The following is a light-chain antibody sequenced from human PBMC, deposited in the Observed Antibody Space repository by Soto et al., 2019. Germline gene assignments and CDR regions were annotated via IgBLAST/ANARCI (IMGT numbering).Light chain of an antibody. Sequence: TQPALALCLSIGERATLSRRASQGVFSSLAWYQQKPGQVPRLLIYDASNRATGIPARFSGSGSGTDFTLTISSLEPEDVAADYCQHCSRAPLPIGPGTRLAIK. CDR2: DAS. CDR1: QGVFSS. V-gene: IGKV3D-11*01. J-gene: IGKJ5*01. CDR3: QHCSRAPLP.